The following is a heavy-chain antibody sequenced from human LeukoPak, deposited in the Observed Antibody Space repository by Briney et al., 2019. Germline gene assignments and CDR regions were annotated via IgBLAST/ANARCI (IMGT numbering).Heavy chain of an antibody. J-gene: IGHJ4*02. D-gene: IGHD2-21*02. CDR1: GFTFSSSW. CDR3: ARYGLTAALDF. CDR2: IKPDGSEK. V-gene: IGHV3-7*01. Sequence: GGSLRLSCAASGFTFSSSWMSWVRQAPGKGLEWVANIKPDGSEKFHVDSVKGRFTISRDNSKSSLSLQMNSLRAEDTAVYYCARYGLTAALDFCSQRTLPTVYS.